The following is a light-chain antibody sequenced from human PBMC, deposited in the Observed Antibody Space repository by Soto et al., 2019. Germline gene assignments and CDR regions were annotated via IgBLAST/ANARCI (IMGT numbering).Light chain of an antibody. V-gene: IGKV1-13*02. CDR3: QQFNSYPQIFT. Sequence: AIQLTQSPSSLSASVGDRVTITCRASQGISSALAWYQQKPGKAPKLLIYDASSLESGVPSRFSGSGSGTDFTLTISRLQPEDFAPCYCQQFNSYPQIFTDGPGTKVYIK. J-gene: IGKJ3*01. CDR2: DAS. CDR1: QGISSA.